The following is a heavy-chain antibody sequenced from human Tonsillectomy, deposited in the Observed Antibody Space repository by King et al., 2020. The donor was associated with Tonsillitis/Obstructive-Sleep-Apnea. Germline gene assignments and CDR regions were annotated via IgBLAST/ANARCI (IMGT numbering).Heavy chain of an antibody. CDR1: GFTFSSYW. Sequence: GQLVQSGGGLVQPGGSLRLSCAASGFTFSSYWIHWVRQVPGKGLVWVSRINSDGNITTYADSVKGRFSISRDNAKNTLFLQMSSLRAEDTAIYYCARELRQRGFDYWGQGALLTVSS. J-gene: IGHJ4*02. V-gene: IGHV3-74*01. CDR3: ARELRQRGFDY. CDR2: INSDGNIT. D-gene: IGHD1-1*01.